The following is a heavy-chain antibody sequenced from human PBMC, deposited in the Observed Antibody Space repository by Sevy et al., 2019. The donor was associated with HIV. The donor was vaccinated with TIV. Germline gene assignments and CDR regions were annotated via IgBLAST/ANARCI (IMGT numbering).Heavy chain of an antibody. D-gene: IGHD2-15*01. J-gene: IGHJ6*02. CDR3: AKGDRTFYGLDV. CDR1: GFIFSTYV. Sequence: GGSLRLSCAASGFIFSTYVMTWVRQAPGKGLEWVSGISGSGGSTYYADSLKGRFTIFRDNSKNTLYLQMNSLRVEDTAVYYCAKGDRTFYGLDVWGQWTTVTVSS. CDR2: ISGSGGST. V-gene: IGHV3-23*01.